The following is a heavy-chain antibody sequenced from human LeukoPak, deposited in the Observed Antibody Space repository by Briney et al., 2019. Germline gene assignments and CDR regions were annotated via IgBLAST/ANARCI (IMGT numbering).Heavy chain of an antibody. CDR3: ARGGGYCSGGSCYPYYFDY. Sequence: NAGGSLRLSCVASGFTISDYYMSWVRQAPGKGLEWVSYISSSGSTIYYADSVKGRFTISRDNAKNSLYLQMNSLRAEDTAVYYCARGGGYCSGGSCYPYYFDYWGQGTLVTVSS. CDR2: ISSSGSTI. CDR1: GFTISDYY. D-gene: IGHD2-15*01. V-gene: IGHV3-11*01. J-gene: IGHJ4*02.